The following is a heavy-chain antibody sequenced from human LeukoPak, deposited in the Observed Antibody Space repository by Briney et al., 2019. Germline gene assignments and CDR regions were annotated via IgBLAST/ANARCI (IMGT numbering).Heavy chain of an antibody. Sequence: PGRSLRLSCAASGFTFSSYGMHWVRQAPGKGLEWVAVIWYDGRNKYYADSVKGRFTISRDNSKNTLYLQMNSLRAEDTAVYYCAKDRVVYYYDSSGIDYWGQGTLVTVSS. V-gene: IGHV3-33*06. D-gene: IGHD3-22*01. CDR2: IWYDGRNK. J-gene: IGHJ4*02. CDR1: GFTFSSYG. CDR3: AKDRVVYYYDSSGIDY.